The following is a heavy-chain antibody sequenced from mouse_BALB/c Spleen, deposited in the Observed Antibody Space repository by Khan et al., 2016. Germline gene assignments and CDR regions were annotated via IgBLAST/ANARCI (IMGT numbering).Heavy chain of an antibody. D-gene: IGHD1-1*01. CDR2: LSHGGRYT. Sequence: EVELVESGGDLVKPGGSLKLSCAASGFTFSDFYMYWLRQTPEKRLEWVATLSHGGRYTYYPASVQGRFHLSSDNVKNNLYLQMTSLKSEDTAMYWWARAGSTYTYWFFDVWGAGTMVSVSS. CDR1: GFTFSDFY. CDR3: ARAGSTYTYWFFDV. V-gene: IGHV5-4*02. J-gene: IGHJ1*01.